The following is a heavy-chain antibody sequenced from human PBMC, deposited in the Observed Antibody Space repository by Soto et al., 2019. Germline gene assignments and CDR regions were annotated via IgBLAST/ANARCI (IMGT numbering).Heavy chain of an antibody. CDR1: GGSFSGYY. CDR3: ARGGISKSYGVPGDY. J-gene: IGHJ4*02. CDR2: INHSGST. V-gene: IGHV4-34*01. D-gene: IGHD5-18*01. Sequence: SETLSLTCAVYGGSFSGYYWSWIRQPPGKGLEWIGEINHSGSTNYNPSLKSRVTISVDTSKNQFSLKLSSVTAADTAVYYCARGGISKSYGVPGDYWGQGTLVTVSS.